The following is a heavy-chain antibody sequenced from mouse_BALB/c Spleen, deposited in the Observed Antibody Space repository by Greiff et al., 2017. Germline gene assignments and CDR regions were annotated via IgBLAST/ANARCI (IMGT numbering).Heavy chain of an antibody. D-gene: IGHD2-10*01. CDR1: GYAFSSYW. Sequence: VKLVESGAELVRPGSSVKISCKASGYAFSSYWMNWVKQRPGQGLEWIGQIYPGDGDTNYNGKIKGKATLTADKSSSTAYMQLSSLTSEDSAVYFCASAYYGNPFDYWGQGTTLTVSS. V-gene: IGHV1-80*01. J-gene: IGHJ2*01. CDR3: ASAYYGNPFDY. CDR2: IYPGDGDT.